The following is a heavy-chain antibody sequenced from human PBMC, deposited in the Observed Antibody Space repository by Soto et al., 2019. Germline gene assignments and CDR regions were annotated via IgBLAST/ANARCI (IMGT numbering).Heavy chain of an antibody. CDR3: ARDVFSSAWPYYMDV. Sequence: QVQLVQSGAEVKKPGASVNVSCKTSGYTFTSYAINWVRQAPGQRLEWMGWINADNGNTKYSQKFQGRVTITRDTSASTAYMELSNLRSEDTAIYYCARDVFSSAWPYYMDVWGKGTTVTVSS. D-gene: IGHD6-19*01. CDR1: GYTFTSYA. CDR2: INADNGNT. V-gene: IGHV1-3*01. J-gene: IGHJ6*03.